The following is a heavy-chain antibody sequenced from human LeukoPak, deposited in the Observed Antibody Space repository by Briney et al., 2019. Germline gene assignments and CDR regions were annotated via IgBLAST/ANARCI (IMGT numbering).Heavy chain of an antibody. Sequence: PGGSLRLSCAASGFTFSSYAMHWVRQAPGKGLEWVAVISYDGSNKYYADSVKGRFTISRDNSKNTLYLQMNSLRAEDTAVYYCARDVGSVVVPAANDAFDIWGQGTMVTVSS. CDR2: ISYDGSNK. CDR1: GFTFSSYA. CDR3: ARDVGSVVVPAANDAFDI. V-gene: IGHV3-30-3*01. D-gene: IGHD2-2*01. J-gene: IGHJ3*02.